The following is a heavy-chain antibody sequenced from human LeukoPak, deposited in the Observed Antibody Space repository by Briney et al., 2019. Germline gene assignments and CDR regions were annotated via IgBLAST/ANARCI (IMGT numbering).Heavy chain of an antibody. Sequence: GGSLRLSCAASGFTFSSYAMHWVRQAPGKGLEWVAVISYDGSNKYYADSVKGRFTLSRDNSKNTLYLQMNSLRAEDTAVYYCARDIPPEYSYGPYYYYYGMDVWGQGTTVTVSS. V-gene: IGHV3-30*04. D-gene: IGHD5-18*01. CDR2: ISYDGSNK. J-gene: IGHJ6*02. CDR1: GFTFSSYA. CDR3: ARDIPPEYSYGPYYYYYGMDV.